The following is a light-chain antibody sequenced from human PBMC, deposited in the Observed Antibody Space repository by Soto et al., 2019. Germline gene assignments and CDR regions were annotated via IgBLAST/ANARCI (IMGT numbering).Light chain of an antibody. CDR3: QQVNTYPLT. V-gene: IGKV1-9*01. CDR1: QGIINY. J-gene: IGKJ4*01. Sequence: DIQLTQSPSFLSASVGDRVTITCRASQGIINYLAWYQQQPGKAPKLLISGASTLQSGVSSRFSGSGSGTEFTLTISSLQPEDFATYYCQQVNTYPLTFGGGTKVDIK. CDR2: GAS.